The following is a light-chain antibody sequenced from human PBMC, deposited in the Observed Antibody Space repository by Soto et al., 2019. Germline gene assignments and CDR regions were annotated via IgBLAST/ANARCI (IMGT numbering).Light chain of an antibody. CDR3: QQYGSSPWT. J-gene: IGKJ1*01. CDR1: QIVSSSY. Sequence: EIVLTQSPGTLSLSPGDRATLSCRASQIVSSSYLAWYQQKPGQAPRLLIYGASSRATGIPDRFSGSGSGTDLPLTISRLEPEDFAVYYCQQYGSSPWTFGQGTKVEIK. CDR2: GAS. V-gene: IGKV3-20*01.